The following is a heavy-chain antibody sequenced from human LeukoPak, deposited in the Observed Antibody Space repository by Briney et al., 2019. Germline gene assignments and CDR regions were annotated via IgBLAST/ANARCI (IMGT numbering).Heavy chain of an antibody. D-gene: IGHD3-10*01. CDR1: GFTFSSYE. CDR3: ARWVVWFGESYFDY. J-gene: IGHJ4*02. CDR2: ISSSGSTI. Sequence: PGGSLRLSCAASGFTFSSYEMNWVRRAPGKGLERVTYISSSGSTIYYADSVKGRFTISRDNAKNSLYLQMNSLRAEDTAVYYCARWVVWFGESYFDYWGQGTLVTVSS. V-gene: IGHV3-48*03.